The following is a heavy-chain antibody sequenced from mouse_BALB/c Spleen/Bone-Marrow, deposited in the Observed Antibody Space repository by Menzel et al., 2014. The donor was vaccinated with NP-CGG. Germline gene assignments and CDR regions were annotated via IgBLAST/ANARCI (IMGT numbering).Heavy chain of an antibody. CDR1: GYTFTSYW. CDR3: ARSGAYYGNLYAMDY. Sequence: VESGASVKLSCKASGYTFTSYWMHWVKQRPGQGLEWIGEINPSNGRTNYNEKFKSKATLTVDKSSSTAYMQLSSLTSEDSAVYYCARSGAYYGNLYAMDYWGQGTSVTVSS. J-gene: IGHJ4*01. D-gene: IGHD2-10*01. V-gene: IGHV1S81*02. CDR2: INPSNGRT.